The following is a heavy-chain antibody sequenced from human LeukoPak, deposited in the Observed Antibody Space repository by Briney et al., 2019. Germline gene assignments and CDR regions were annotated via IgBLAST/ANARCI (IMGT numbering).Heavy chain of an antibody. CDR1: GFTLSRYT. Sequence: GGSLRLSCTASGFTLSRYTMTWVRQAPGEGLEWVSYISSGSSVIFHADSVKGRFTISRDDDKNSLYLQMNNLRAEDTAVYYCASGRGSSSWGQGTLVTVSS. D-gene: IGHD6-13*01. CDR3: ASGRGSSS. V-gene: IGHV3-48*01. J-gene: IGHJ4*02. CDR2: ISSGSSVI.